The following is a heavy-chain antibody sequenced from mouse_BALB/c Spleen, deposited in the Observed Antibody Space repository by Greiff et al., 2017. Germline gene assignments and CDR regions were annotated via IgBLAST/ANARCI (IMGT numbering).Heavy chain of an antibody. J-gene: IGHJ3*01. V-gene: IGHV2-9*02. CDR1: GFSLTSYG. CDR3: ASNYYQVGGFAY. CDR2: IWAGGST. D-gene: IGHD2-1*01. Sequence: VQLQQSGPGLVAPSQSLSITCTVSGFSLTSYGVHWVRQPPGKGLEWLGVIWAGGSTNYNSALMSRLSISKDNSKSQVFLKMNSLQTDDTARYYCASNYYQVGGFAYWGQGTLVTVSA.